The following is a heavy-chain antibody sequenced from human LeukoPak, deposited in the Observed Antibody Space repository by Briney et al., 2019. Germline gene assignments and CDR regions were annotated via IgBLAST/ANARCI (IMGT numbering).Heavy chain of an antibody. J-gene: IGHJ2*01. V-gene: IGHV4-34*01. Sequence: SETLSLTCAVSGETLSGHYWSWIRQSPGKGLEYIGEINDKERTIYNPSLESRVAISVDTSKNQVPLNLNSVTAADTAMYYCARVAMTGSFDHWYFDLWGRGTLVIVSS. CDR3: ARVAMTGSFDHWYFDL. D-gene: IGHD3-9*01. CDR1: GETLSGHY. CDR2: INDKERT.